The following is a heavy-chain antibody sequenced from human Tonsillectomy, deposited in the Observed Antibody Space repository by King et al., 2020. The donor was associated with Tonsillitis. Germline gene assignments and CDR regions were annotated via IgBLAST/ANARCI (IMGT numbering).Heavy chain of an antibody. CDR1: GFTFSSYA. D-gene: IGHD3-22*01. V-gene: IGHV3-23*04. CDR2: ISGSGGST. Sequence: VQLVESGGGLVQPGGSLSLSCAASGFTFSSYAMSWVRQAPGKGLEWVSAISGSGGSTYYADSVKGRFTISRDNYKNTLYRQMNSLRAEDTAVYYCAKDWGSKGVVITHDAFDIWGQGTMVTVSS. CDR3: AKDWGSKGVVITHDAFDI. J-gene: IGHJ3*02.